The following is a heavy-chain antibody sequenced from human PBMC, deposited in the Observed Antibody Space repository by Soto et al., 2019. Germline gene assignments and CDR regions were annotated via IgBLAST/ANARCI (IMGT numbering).Heavy chain of an antibody. Sequence: QVQLVQSGAEVKKPGASVKVSCETSGYTFPVSYTHWLRQAPGQRLEWMGWINPNSGDTNYAHKFEGRVTMTRDSSAGTAYMELSGLRSDDTAVYFCARESAGKTLYGMDVWGQGTTVTVSS. CDR2: INPNSGDT. D-gene: IGHD1-1*01. CDR3: ARESAGKTLYGMDV. CDR1: GYTFPVSY. V-gene: IGHV1-2*02. J-gene: IGHJ6*02.